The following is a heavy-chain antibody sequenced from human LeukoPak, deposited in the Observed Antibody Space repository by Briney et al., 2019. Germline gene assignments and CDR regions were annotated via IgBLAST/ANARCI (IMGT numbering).Heavy chain of an antibody. CDR3: ARDLWLDYPDAIDI. J-gene: IGHJ3*02. V-gene: IGHV3-11*01. CDR2: ISSSGSTI. Sequence: GGSLRLSCAASGFTFSDYYMSWIRQAPGKGLEWVSYISSSGSTIYYADSVKGRFTISRDNAKNSLYLQMNSLRAEDTAVYHCARDLWLDYPDAIDIWGQGTMVTVSS. CDR1: GFTFSDYY. D-gene: IGHD6-19*01.